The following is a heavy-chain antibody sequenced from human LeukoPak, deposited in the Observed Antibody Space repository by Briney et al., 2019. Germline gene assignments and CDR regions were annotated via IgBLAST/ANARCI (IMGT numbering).Heavy chain of an antibody. V-gene: IGHV4-38-2*01. CDR3: ARRNTGGITQWAFDI. CDR1: GYSISSTYY. D-gene: IGHD3-16*01. Sequence: PSETLSLTCAVSGYSISSTYYWGWIRQPPGKGLEWIGSIYHSGNTYYNPSLKSRVTISVDTSKNQFSLKPNSVTATDTAVYYCARRNTGGITQWAFDIWGRGTMVTVSS. J-gene: IGHJ3*02. CDR2: IYHSGNT.